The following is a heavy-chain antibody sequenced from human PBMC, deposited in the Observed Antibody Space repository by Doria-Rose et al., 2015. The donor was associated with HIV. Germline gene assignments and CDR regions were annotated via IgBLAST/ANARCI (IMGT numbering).Heavy chain of an antibody. CDR3: ARARNYGFPHFFDF. V-gene: IGHV4-30-4*01. Sequence: QVQLQESGPGLVWPSQTLSLTCTVSGDSISSGDSFWSWIRQPPVKGPEWTGYISSSGTTYYYPSLRGRLTISLDASKNQFSLNLNSVTAADTAVYYCARARNYGFPHFFDFWGQGTLVTVSS. J-gene: IGHJ4*02. CDR2: ISSSGTT. D-gene: IGHD3-10*01. CDR1: GDSISSGDSF.